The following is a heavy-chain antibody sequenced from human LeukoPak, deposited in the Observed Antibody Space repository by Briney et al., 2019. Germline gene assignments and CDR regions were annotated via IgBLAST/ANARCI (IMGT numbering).Heavy chain of an antibody. V-gene: IGHV4-30-4*08. CDR1: GGSITSGDYY. D-gene: IGHD6-13*01. CDR3: AMAAAVRYHAFDI. Sequence: SQTLSLTCTVSGGSITSGDYYWSWIRQPPGKGLEWIGYIFYSGSPYYNPSLKSRVTISIDTSKNQFSLKLSSVTAADTAVYYCAMAAAVRYHAFDIWGQGTMVTVSS. CDR2: IFYSGSP. J-gene: IGHJ3*02.